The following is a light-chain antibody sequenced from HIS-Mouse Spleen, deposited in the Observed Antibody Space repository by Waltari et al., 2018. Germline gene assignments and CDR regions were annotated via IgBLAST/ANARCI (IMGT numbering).Light chain of an antibody. CDR1: SSDVGSYNL. V-gene: IGLV2-23*03. Sequence: QSALTQPASVSGSPGQSITLSCTGTSSDVGSYNLVSWYQQHPGKAPKLMIYEGSKRPSGVSNRLSGSKSGKTASLTSAGLQAEDEADDYCCAYAGSSTFVVVFGGGTKLTVL. CDR2: EGS. CDR3: CAYAGSSTFVVV. J-gene: IGLJ2*01.